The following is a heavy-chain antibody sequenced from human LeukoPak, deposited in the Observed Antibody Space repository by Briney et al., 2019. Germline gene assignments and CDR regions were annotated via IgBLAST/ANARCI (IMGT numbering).Heavy chain of an antibody. J-gene: IGHJ4*02. V-gene: IGHV4-59*13. Sequence: SETLSLTCSVSGGSISSYYWSWVRQPPRKGLEWIGYVSYSGSTDYNPSLKSRVIISIGTSKNQFSLRLSSVTAADTAVYYCARENDRYGRIDYWGQGTQVTVSS. CDR3: ARENDRYGRIDY. CDR1: GGSISSYY. D-gene: IGHD1-1*01. CDR2: VSYSGST.